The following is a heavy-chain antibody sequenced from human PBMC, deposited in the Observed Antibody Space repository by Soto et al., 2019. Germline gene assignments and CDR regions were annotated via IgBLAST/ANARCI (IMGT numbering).Heavy chain of an antibody. CDR1: GYTFTGYY. CDR2: INPNSGGT. CDR3: ARIYYDSSGYFPLDS. V-gene: IGHV1-2*02. Sequence: ASVKVSCKASGYTFTGYYMHWVRQAPGQGLEWMGWINPNSGGTNYAQKLQGRVTMTRDTSISTAYMELSRLRSDDTAVYYCARIYYDSSGYFPLDSWGQGTLVPVS. D-gene: IGHD3-22*01. J-gene: IGHJ4*02.